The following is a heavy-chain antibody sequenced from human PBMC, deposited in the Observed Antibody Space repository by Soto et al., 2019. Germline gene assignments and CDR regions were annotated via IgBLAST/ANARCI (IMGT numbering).Heavy chain of an antibody. J-gene: IGHJ5*02. CDR3: ARHLASTVTTSDWFDP. Sequence: GGSLRLSCAASGFTFSRHAMHWVRQAPGKGLEWVAIISYDGSTTYHADSVKGRFAISRDNSKNTLYLQMNSLRTDDTAVYFCARHLASTVTTSDWFDPWGQGTLVTVSS. CDR2: ISYDGSTT. D-gene: IGHD4-4*01. V-gene: IGHV3-30*09. CDR1: GFTFSRHA.